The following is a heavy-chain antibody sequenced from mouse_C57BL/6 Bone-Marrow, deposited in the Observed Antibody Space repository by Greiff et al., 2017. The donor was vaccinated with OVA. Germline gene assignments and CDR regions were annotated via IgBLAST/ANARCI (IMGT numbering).Heavy chain of an antibody. CDR2: IDPENGDT. D-gene: IGHD1-3*01. V-gene: IGHV14-4*01. CDR1: GFNIKDDY. J-gene: IGHJ3*01. CDR3: TTYAQGFSY. Sequence: VQLQQSGAELVRPGASVKLSCTASGFNIKDDYMNWVKQRPEQGLEWIGWIDPENGDTEYAPKFQGKATITAYTSSNTAYLPLRSLTSEDTAVDYCTTYAQGFSYWGQGTLVTVSA.